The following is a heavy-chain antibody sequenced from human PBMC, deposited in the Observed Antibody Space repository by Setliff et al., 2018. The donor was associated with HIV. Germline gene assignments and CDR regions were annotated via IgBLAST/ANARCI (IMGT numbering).Heavy chain of an antibody. V-gene: IGHV1-18*01. D-gene: IGHD3-10*01. CDR1: GSTFTSYG. CDR2: ISAYNGNT. CDR3: ARVREVDYCGSGSYCKGPGHFDC. J-gene: IGHJ4*02. Sequence: ASVKVSCKASGSTFTSYGITWVRQAPGQGLEWMGWISAYNGNTDYAERVEDRVAMTIDTSTNTAYLELRRLRSDDTAVYFCARVREVDYCGSGSYCKGPGHFDCWGQGTLGTVSS.